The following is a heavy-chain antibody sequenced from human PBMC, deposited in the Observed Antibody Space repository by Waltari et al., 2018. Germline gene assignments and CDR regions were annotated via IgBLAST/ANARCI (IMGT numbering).Heavy chain of an antibody. Sequence: QVQLQESGPGLVKPSETLSLTCAVSGGSISDSFYWNWIRQPPGKGLEWIGNIYRNSANTYYNASLKSRVTISKDTSKNQFFLRLTSVTAADTAVYYCARDSNTVTSPNSLDVWGRGVLVTVSS. V-gene: IGHV4-38-2*02. CDR3: ARDSNTVTSPNSLDV. D-gene: IGHD4-4*01. CDR2: IYRNSANT. CDR1: GGSISDSFY. J-gene: IGHJ4*02.